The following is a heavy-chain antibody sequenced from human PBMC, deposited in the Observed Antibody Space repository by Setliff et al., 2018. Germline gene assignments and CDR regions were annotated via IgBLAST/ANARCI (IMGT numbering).Heavy chain of an antibody. CDR1: GFTFSSYE. J-gene: IGHJ3*02. CDR3: ASLDYVWGSYRTDACDI. V-gene: IGHV3-48*03. D-gene: IGHD3-16*01. Sequence: PGGSLRLSCAASGFTFSSYEMNWVRQAPGKGLEWVSYISSSGSTIYYADSVKGRFTISRDNAKNSLYLQMNSLRAEDTAVYYCASLDYVWGSYRTDACDIWGQGKMGTV. CDR2: ISSSGSTI.